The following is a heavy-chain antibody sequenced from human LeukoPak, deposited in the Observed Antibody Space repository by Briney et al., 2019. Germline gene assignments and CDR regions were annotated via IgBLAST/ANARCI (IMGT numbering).Heavy chain of an antibody. Sequence: PGRSLRLSCAASGFTFSEFGIHWVRQAPGKGLEWLAVISYDGSKKYYGDSVKGRLTNSRDNSKNTLYLQMNSLRAEDTAVYYCARIHSGFDPPYSYYGMDVWGRGTTVTVSS. V-gene: IGHV3-30*04. J-gene: IGHJ6*04. CDR3: ARIHSGFDPPYSYYGMDV. CDR1: GFTFSEFG. CDR2: ISYDGSKK. D-gene: IGHD5-12*01.